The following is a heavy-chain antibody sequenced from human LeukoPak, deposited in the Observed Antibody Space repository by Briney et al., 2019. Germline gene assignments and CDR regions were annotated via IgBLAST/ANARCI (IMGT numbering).Heavy chain of an antibody. D-gene: IGHD6-13*01. CDR1: GYTFTNYD. J-gene: IGHJ6*03. V-gene: IGHV1-8*01. CDR3: ARDLGSSSWYTTNGYYYYMDV. Sequence: ASVKVSCKASGYTFTNYDINWVRQATGQGLEWMGWMNPNSGNTGYAQKFQGRVTMTRNTSISTAYMELNSLRAEDTAVYYCARDLGSSSWYTTNGYYYYMDVWGKGTTVTISS. CDR2: MNPNSGNT.